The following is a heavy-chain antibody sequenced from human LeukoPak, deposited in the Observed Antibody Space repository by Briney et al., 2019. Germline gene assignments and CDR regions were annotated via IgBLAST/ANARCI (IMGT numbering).Heavy chain of an antibody. Sequence: PGGSLRLSCAASGFTFSSYAMSWVRQAPVKGLEWVSAISGSGGSTYYADSVKGQFTISRDNSKNTLYLQMNSLRAEDTAVYYCAKDLPIVVVPAAPVRDDYWGQGTLVTVSS. CDR2: ISGSGGST. CDR3: AKDLPIVVVPAAPVRDDY. D-gene: IGHD2-2*01. J-gene: IGHJ4*02. CDR1: GFTFSSYA. V-gene: IGHV3-23*01.